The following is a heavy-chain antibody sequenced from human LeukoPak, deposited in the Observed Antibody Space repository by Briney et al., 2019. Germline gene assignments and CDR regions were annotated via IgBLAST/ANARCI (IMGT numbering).Heavy chain of an antibody. J-gene: IGHJ3*02. D-gene: IGHD3-22*01. Sequence: ASVKVSCKTSGYTFTSYTVHWVRQAPGQRPEWMGWINAGNGNTKYSQKFQGRVTITRDTSASTAYMELSSLTTEDTAVYYCAREGARDSSGYYFGIWGQGTMVTVSS. CDR2: INAGNGNT. V-gene: IGHV1-3*01. CDR3: AREGARDSSGYYFGI. CDR1: GYTFTSYT.